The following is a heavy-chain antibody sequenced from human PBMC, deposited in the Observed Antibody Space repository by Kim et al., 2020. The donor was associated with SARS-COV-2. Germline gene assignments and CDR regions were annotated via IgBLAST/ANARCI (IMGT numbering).Heavy chain of an antibody. CDR3: SRGSASYADY. V-gene: IGHV3-49*02. J-gene: IGHJ4*02. Sequence: GTTEYAASVKGRFTISRDDSNSIVSLQMNNLRTEDTALYFCSRGSASYADYWGQGALVSVSS. D-gene: IGHD3-10*01. CDR2: GTT.